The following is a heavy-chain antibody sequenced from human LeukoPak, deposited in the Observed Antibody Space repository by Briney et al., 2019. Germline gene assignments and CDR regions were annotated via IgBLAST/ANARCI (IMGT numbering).Heavy chain of an antibody. CDR1: GFGVSNNY. V-gene: IGHV3-66*01. CDR2: IYSGGST. CDR3: ASDSYSPEYFQH. D-gene: IGHD2-15*01. J-gene: IGHJ1*01. Sequence: KPGGSLRLSCAASGFGVSNNYMSWVRQAPGKGLEWVSVIYSGGSTFYADSVKGRFTISRDNSKNTLYLQMNSLRAEDTAVYYCASDSYSPEYFQHWGQGTLVTVSS.